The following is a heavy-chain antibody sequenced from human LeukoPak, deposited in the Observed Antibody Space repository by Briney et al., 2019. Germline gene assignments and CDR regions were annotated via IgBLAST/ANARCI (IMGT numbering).Heavy chain of an antibody. CDR3: ARGLFATLYASDI. D-gene: IGHD2-15*01. CDR1: GFTVSSNY. J-gene: IGHJ3*02. Sequence: GGSLRLSCAASGFTVSSNYMSWVRQAPGKGLEWVSVIYSGGSTYYADSVKGRFTISRDNSKNTLYLQMNSLRAEDTAVYYCARGLFATLYASDIWGQGTMVTVSS. V-gene: IGHV3-66*02. CDR2: IYSGGST.